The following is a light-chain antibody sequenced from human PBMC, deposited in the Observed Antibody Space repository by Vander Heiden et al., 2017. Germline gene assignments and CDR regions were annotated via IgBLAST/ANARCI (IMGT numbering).Light chain of an antibody. CDR3: QQYAGSPKLT. Sequence: ELVLTQSPGTLSLSPGERATLSCRASQSVSSSYLAWYQQKPGQAPRLLIYGASSRATGIPDRFSGSGSGTDFTLTISRLEPEDFAVYYCQQYAGSPKLTFGGGTKVEIK. V-gene: IGKV3-20*01. J-gene: IGKJ4*01. CDR1: QSVSSSY. CDR2: GAS.